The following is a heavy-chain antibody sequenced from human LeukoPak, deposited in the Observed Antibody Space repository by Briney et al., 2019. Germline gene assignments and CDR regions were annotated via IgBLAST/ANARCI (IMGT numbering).Heavy chain of an antibody. CDR3: ARDKGDYDTSGSLFVF. Sequence: GGSLRLSCAASGFTFSRYWMSWVRQAPRKGLEWVANIKQDGSETYYVDSVKGRFTISRDNARNSLYLQMNSLRAEDTAVYYCARDKGDYDTSGSLFVFGGQGTLVTVSS. CDR1: GFTFSRYW. V-gene: IGHV3-7*03. D-gene: IGHD3-22*01. J-gene: IGHJ4*02. CDR2: IKQDGSET.